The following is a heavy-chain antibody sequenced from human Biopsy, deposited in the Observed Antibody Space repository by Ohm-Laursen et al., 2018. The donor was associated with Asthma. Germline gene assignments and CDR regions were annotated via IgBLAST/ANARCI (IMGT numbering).Heavy chain of an antibody. J-gene: IGHJ4*02. V-gene: IGHV4-39*01. CDR1: GGSITSSSYY. CDR2: MYHSGSP. CDR3: VRHQYSSSWSTFDY. D-gene: IGHD3-22*01. Sequence: GTLSLTCTVSGGSITSSSYYWGWIRQPPGKGMEWIGSMYHSGSPYYHPSLKSRATISVDTSKNQLSLKMSFVTAADTAVYFCVRHQYSSSWSTFDYWGQGALVTVSS.